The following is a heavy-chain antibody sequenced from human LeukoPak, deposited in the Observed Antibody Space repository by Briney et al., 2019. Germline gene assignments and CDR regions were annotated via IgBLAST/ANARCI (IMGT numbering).Heavy chain of an antibody. V-gene: IGHV3-23*01. Sequence: GGSLRLSGAASGFAFSSDAVSWVRQAPGKVLEWVSSISGSSGSTFYADSVKGRFTISRDNSKNTLYLQINSLRAEDTAIYYCARRIRGTWFDFWGQGTLVTVSS. J-gene: IGHJ4*02. CDR3: ARRIRGTWFDF. D-gene: IGHD2-15*01. CDR1: GFAFSSDA. CDR2: ISGSSGST.